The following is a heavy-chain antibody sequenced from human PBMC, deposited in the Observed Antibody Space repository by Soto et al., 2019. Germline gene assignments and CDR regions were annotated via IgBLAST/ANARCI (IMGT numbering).Heavy chain of an antibody. CDR2: IRSKANSYAT. D-gene: IGHD3-10*01. CDR1: GFTFSGSA. Sequence: GGSLRLSCAASGFTFSGSAMHWVRQASGKGLEWVGRIRSKANSYATAYAASVKGRFTISRDDSKNTAYLQMNSLKTEDTAVYYCTRHLRFGELTNYYYMDVWGQGTTVTVSS. J-gene: IGHJ6*02. V-gene: IGHV3-73*01. CDR3: TRHLRFGELTNYYYMDV.